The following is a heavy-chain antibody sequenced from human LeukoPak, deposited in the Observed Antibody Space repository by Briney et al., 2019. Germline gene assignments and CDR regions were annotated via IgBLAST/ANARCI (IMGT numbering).Heavy chain of an antibody. V-gene: IGHV1-18*01. Sequence: GASVKVSCKASGGTFSSYAISWVRQAPGQGLEWMGWISTGNGNTNSGQKFQGRVTMTTDTSTGTAYMELRSLRSDDTAMYYCARANNWNYALGYWGQGTLVTVSS. CDR2: ISTGNGNT. D-gene: IGHD1-7*01. CDR3: ARANNWNYALGY. J-gene: IGHJ4*02. CDR1: GGTFSSYA.